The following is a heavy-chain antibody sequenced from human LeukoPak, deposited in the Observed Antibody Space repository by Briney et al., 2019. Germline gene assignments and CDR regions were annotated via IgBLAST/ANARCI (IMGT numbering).Heavy chain of an antibody. V-gene: IGHV3-23*01. J-gene: IGHJ6*03. CDR1: GFTFSSYA. CDR2: FSGSGGTT. CDR3: ANGNRCTSPNCLGYYYFYMDV. D-gene: IGHD2-8*01. Sequence: GGSLGLSCAASGFTFSSYAMSWVRQAPGKGLEWVSGFSGSGGTTYYADSVKGRFTISRDNSKNTLYLQMNSLRAEDTAVYYCANGNRCTSPNCLGYYYFYMDVWGKGTTVTVSS.